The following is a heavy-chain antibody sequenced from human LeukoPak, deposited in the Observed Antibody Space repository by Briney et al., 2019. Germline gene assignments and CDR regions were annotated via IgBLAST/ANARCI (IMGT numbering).Heavy chain of an antibody. CDR2: ISGSGGST. V-gene: IGHV3-23*01. CDR1: GFTFSSYA. J-gene: IGHJ5*02. D-gene: IGHD6-13*01. Sequence: GGSLRLSCAASGFTFSSYAMSWVRQAPGKGLEWVSAISGSGGSTYYADSEKGRFTISRDNSKNTLYLQMNSLRAEDTAVYYCAKDQGSSWYLNWFDPWGQGTLVTVSS. CDR3: AKDQGSSWYLNWFDP.